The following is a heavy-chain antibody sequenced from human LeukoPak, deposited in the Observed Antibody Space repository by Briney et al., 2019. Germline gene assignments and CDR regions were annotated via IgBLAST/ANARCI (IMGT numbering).Heavy chain of an antibody. V-gene: IGHV3-23*01. J-gene: IGHJ6*03. CDR3: AKDRRPVSDYYYFYMDV. D-gene: IGHD5/OR15-5a*01. CDR2: ISGSTTST. Sequence: GGSLRLSCAASGFTFSSYAMTWVRQAPGKGLEWVSHISGSTTSTYYADSVKGRFTISRDNSKNTLYLQMNSLRAEDTAVYYCAKDRRPVSDYYYFYMDVWGKGTTVTVPS. CDR1: GFTFSSYA.